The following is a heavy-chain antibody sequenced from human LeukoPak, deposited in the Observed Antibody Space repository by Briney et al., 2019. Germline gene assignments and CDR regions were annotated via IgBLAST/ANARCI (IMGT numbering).Heavy chain of an antibody. CDR2: INPNSGGT. CDR1: GYTFTGYH. V-gene: IGHV1-2*02. Sequence: GASVKVSCKASGYTFTGYHMHWVRQAPGQGLEWMGWINPNSGGTNYAQKFQGRVTMTRDTSISTAYMELSRLRSDDTAVYYCARDKGIAAAGIDYWGQGTLVTVSS. J-gene: IGHJ4*02. D-gene: IGHD6-13*01. CDR3: ARDKGIAAAGIDY.